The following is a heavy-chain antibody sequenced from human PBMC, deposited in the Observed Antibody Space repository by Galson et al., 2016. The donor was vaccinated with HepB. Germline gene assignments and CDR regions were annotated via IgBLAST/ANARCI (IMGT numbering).Heavy chain of an antibody. CDR1: GFTVSSSY. D-gene: IGHD3-22*01. J-gene: IGHJ2*01. CDR3: ARVSDGSGFLSRGWYFNL. CDR2: LYSGGGST. Sequence: SLRLSCAASGFTVSSSYISWVRQAPGKGLEWVSILYSGGGSTHYADSVKGRFAISRDNSKNTLYLQMNSLRAEDTAVYFCARVSDGSGFLSRGWYFNLWGRGTLVTVSS. V-gene: IGHV3-53*01.